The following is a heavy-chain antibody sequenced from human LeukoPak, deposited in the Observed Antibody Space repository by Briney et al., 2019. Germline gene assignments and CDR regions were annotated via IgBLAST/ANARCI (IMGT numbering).Heavy chain of an antibody. CDR1: GGSIISSSFY. CDR3: ARLRGQAPYSSSWYNDY. V-gene: IGHV4-39*01. Sequence: SETLSLTCTVSGGSIISSSFYWGWIRQPPGKGLEWIGTIYYSGSTYYNPSLKSRVTISVDTSKNQFSLKLTSVTAADTAVYYCARLRGQAPYSSSWYNDYWGQGTLVTVSS. D-gene: IGHD6-13*01. CDR2: IYYSGST. J-gene: IGHJ4*02.